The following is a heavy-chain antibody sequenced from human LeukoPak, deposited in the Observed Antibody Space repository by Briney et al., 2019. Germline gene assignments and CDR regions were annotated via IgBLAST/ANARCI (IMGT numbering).Heavy chain of an antibody. J-gene: IGHJ4*02. CDR1: GFTFGDYA. D-gene: IGHD3-22*01. CDR2: IRSKAHGGTT. Sequence: GGSLRLSCTTSGFTFGDYAMSWVRQAPGKGLEWVSFIRSKAHGGTTEYAASVKGRFSSSRDDSKSIAYLQMNSLKTEDTAVYFCTRVTYYYDNSGYFHFDSWGQGSLVTVSS. CDR3: TRVTYYYDNSGYFHFDS. V-gene: IGHV3-49*04.